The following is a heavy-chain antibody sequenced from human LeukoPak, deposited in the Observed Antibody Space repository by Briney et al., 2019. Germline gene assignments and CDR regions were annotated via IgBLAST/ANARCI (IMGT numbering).Heavy chain of an antibody. CDR1: GGSFSGYY. D-gene: IGHD3-3*01. CDR2: INHSGST. V-gene: IGHV4-34*01. CDR3: ARGGRITIFGVVSYNWFDP. Sequence: SETLSFTCAVYGGSFSGYYWSWIRQPPGKGLEWIGEINHSGSTNYNPSLKSRVTISVDTSKNQFSLKLSSVTAADTAVYYCARGGRITIFGVVSYNWFDPWGQGTLVTVSS. J-gene: IGHJ5*02.